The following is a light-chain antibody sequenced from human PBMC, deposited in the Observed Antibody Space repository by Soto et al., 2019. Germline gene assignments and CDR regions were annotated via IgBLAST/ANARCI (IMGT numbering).Light chain of an antibody. V-gene: IGLV1-44*01. CDR1: SSNIRFNA. CDR2: GNS. CDR3: ASWDDSRSGVV. J-gene: IGLJ3*02. Sequence: QSVLTQPPSASGTPGQRVTLSCSGSSSNIRFNAVNWYQQLTGTAPKLLMHGNSQRPSGFPDRFSGATSVTSASLAISGRRTQDEDDYYCASWDDSRSGVVFGGGTKVTVL.